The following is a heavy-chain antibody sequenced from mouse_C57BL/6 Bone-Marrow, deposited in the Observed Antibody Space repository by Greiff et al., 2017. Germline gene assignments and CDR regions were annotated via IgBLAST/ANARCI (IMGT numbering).Heavy chain of an antibody. CDR2: IDPENGDT. V-gene: IGHV14-4*01. D-gene: IGHD1-1*01. Sequence: VQLQQSGAELVRPGASVKLSCTASGFNIKDDYMHWVKQRPEQGLEWIGWIDPENGDTEYASQFPGKATITSDPSSNTAYLQLSSLTSEDTAVYYCTTNYYGSSYWYFDVWGTGTTVTVSS. CDR1: GFNIKDDY. J-gene: IGHJ1*03. CDR3: TTNYYGSSYWYFDV.